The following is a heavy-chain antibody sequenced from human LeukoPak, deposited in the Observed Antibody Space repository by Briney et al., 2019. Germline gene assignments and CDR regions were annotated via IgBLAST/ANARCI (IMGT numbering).Heavy chain of an antibody. V-gene: IGHV6-1*01. D-gene: IGHD6-19*01. Sequence: SQTLSVNCVISVDSVSSKSAAWNWIRQSPSRGLKWLGRTCYRSKWFNDYAVSVKGRITINPDTSKIQFSLQLNSVTPEDTAVYFCARTSGYFDYWGQGTLVTVSS. CDR3: ARTSGYFDY. CDR1: VDSVSSKSAA. CDR2: TCYRSKWFN. J-gene: IGHJ4*02.